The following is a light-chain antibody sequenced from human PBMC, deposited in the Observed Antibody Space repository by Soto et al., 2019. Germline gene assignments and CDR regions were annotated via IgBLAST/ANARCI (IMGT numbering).Light chain of an antibody. J-gene: IGLJ2*01. Sequence: QSALTQPPSVSGSPGQSVTISCTGTSSDIGQADRVSWYQQSPGTAPKLMIYEVNNRPSGVPDRFSGSKSGNTASLTISGLQPEDEADYYCTSTTAKYFVTLFGVGTKVTVL. CDR3: TSTTAKYFVTL. CDR2: EVN. CDR1: SSDIGQADR. V-gene: IGLV2-18*02.